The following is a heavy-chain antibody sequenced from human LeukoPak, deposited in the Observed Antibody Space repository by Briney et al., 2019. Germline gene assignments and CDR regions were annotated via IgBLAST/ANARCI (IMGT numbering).Heavy chain of an antibody. D-gene: IGHD5-18*01. Sequence: NASETLSLTCAVYGVSFSGYYWSWIRQPPGKGLEWIGEINHSGSTNYNPSLKSRVTTSVDTSKNQFSLKLSSVTAADTAVYYCARGGYSYRYARGVFDYWGQGTLVTVSS. CDR1: GVSFSGYY. V-gene: IGHV4-34*01. CDR2: INHSGST. CDR3: ARGGYSYRYARGVFDY. J-gene: IGHJ4*02.